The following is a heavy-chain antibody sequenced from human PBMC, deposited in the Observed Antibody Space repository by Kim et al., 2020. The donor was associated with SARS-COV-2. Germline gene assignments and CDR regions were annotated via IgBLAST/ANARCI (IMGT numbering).Heavy chain of an antibody. D-gene: IGHD3-22*01. CDR3: ARPRGYYDWYFDL. J-gene: IGHJ2*01. V-gene: IGHV4-59*08. Sequence: NYNPSLRSRLIISVDTSKNKFALKLMSVTAADTAVYYCARPRGYYDWYFDLWGRGTLVTVSS.